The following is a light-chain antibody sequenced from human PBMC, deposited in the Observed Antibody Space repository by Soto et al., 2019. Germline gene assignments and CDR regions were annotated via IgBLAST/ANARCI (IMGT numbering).Light chain of an antibody. CDR3: QQRSNWPPVIT. V-gene: IGKV3-11*01. Sequence: EIVLTQSPATLSLSPGERATLSCRASQSFSSYLAWYQQKPGQAPRLLIYDASKRATGIPARFSGRGSGTDFTHSLSSLEPDDFGVYSCQQRSNWPPVITFGQGTRLEIK. CDR2: DAS. CDR1: QSFSSY. J-gene: IGKJ5*01.